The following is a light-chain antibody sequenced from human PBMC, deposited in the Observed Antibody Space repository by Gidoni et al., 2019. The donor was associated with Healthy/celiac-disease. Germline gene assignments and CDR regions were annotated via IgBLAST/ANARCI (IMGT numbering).Light chain of an antibody. J-gene: IGKJ4*01. V-gene: IGKV3-15*01. Sequence: EIVMRQSPATLSVSPGERATLSCRARQSVSSHLAWYQQKPGQAPRLLINGASTRATGMPARFSGSGSGTEFTLPISSLESEDVAVYYCQQYNNWPPLTFGGGTKVEIK. CDR2: GAS. CDR3: QQYNNWPPLT. CDR1: QSVSSH.